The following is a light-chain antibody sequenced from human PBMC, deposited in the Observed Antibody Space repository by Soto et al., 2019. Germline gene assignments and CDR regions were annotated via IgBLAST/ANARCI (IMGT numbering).Light chain of an antibody. V-gene: IGLV2-14*01. J-gene: IGLJ2*01. CDR3: SAYTGSTTAVV. CDR1: SSDVGSYNY. CDR2: QVS. Sequence: QSALTQPASVSGSPEQSITISCAGTSSDVGSYNYVSWYQQHPGKAPKLMIYQVSDRPSGVSNRFSGSKSGNTASLTISGLQAEDEAYYYCSAYTGSTTAVVFGGGTKVTVL.